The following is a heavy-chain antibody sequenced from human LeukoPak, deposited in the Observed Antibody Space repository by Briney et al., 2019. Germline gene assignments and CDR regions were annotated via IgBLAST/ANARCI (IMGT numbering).Heavy chain of an antibody. D-gene: IGHD5-12*01. CDR2: IYNAGST. V-gene: IGHV4-59*01. CDR3: AREAPDLRQRSYYYGMDV. CDR1: GGSISSYY. Sequence: SETLSLTCTVSGGSISSYYWSWIRQPPGKGLEWIGYIYNAGSTNYNSSLKSRVTISVDTSKNQFSLKLSSVTAADTAVYYCAREAPDLRQRSYYYGMDVWGQGTTVTVSS. J-gene: IGHJ6*02.